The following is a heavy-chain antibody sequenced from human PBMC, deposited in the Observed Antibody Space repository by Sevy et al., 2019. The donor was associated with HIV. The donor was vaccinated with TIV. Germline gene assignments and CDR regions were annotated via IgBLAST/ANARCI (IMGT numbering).Heavy chain of an antibody. V-gene: IGHV4-38-2*01. D-gene: IGHD7-27*01. Sequence: LETLSLTCAVSGYSISSGYYWGWIRQPPGKGLEWIGSVYHSGSTNYNPSLKSRVTISVDTSKNQFSLKLTSVTAADTAVYYCARLNWGWDAFDIWGQGTMVTVSS. CDR2: VYHSGST. CDR3: ARLNWGWDAFDI. J-gene: IGHJ3*02. CDR1: GYSISSGYY.